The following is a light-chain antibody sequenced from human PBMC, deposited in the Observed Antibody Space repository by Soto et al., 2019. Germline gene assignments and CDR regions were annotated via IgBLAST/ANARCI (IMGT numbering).Light chain of an antibody. J-gene: IGLJ2*01. CDR2: YDR. CDR1: NIGSNS. CDR3: QLWDGGSGHRV. V-gene: IGLV3-21*04. Sequence: SYVLTQPPSVSVAPGKAARITCGGNNIGSNSVHWYQQKPGQAPLLVIYYDRDRPSGIPERFSGSNSGNTATLTISRVEAGDEADYYCQLWDGGSGHRVFGGGTKLTVL.